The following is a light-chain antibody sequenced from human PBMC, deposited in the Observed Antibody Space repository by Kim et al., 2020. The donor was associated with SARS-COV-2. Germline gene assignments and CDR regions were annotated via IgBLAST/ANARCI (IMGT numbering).Light chain of an antibody. V-gene: IGKV3D-20*01. CDR3: QQYGNSQWT. Sequence: SPGERATLSCGASQSVSSSYSAWYQHKPVLAPRLLIYDASSRATGIPDRFSGSGSGTDFTLTISRLEPEDFAVYYCQQYGNSQWTFGQGTKVDIK. CDR1: QSVSSSY. CDR2: DAS. J-gene: IGKJ1*01.